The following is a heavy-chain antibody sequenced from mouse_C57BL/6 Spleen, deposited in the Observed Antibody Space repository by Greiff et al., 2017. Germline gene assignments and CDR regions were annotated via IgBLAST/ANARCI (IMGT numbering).Heavy chain of an antibody. Sequence: LQESGPGLVQPSQSLSITCTVSGFSLTSYGVHWVRQSPGKGLEWLGVIWSGGSTDYNAAFISRLSISKDNSKSQVFFKMNSLQADDTAIYYCARNDYDGAYWGQGTLVTVSA. CDR3: ARNDYDGAY. J-gene: IGHJ3*01. CDR2: IWSGGST. D-gene: IGHD2-4*01. V-gene: IGHV2-2*01. CDR1: GFSLTSYG.